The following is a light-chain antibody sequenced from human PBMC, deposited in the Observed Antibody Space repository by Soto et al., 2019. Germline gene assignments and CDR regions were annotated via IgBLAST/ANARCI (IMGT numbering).Light chain of an antibody. Sequence: DLQMTQSPSSLSASVGDTVTITCRASQSISVHLNWYQQKPGKVLKLLIYAASNLQSGVPSRFSGSGSETDFALTISSLQPEDFATYYCQQSYITPYTFGQGTKLEIK. CDR1: QSISVH. CDR2: AAS. V-gene: IGKV1-39*01. J-gene: IGKJ2*01. CDR3: QQSYITPYT.